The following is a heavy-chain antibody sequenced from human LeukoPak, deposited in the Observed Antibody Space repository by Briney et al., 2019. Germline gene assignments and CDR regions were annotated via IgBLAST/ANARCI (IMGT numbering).Heavy chain of an antibody. D-gene: IGHD5-24*01. CDR2: IYPGDSDT. CDR1: GYSFTSYW. J-gene: IGHJ1*01. CDR3: ASGEMATIIIAEYFQH. Sequence: GESLKISCKSSGYSFTSYWIGWVRQMPGKGLEWMGIIYPGDSDTRYSPSFQGQVTISADKSISTAYLQWSSLKASDTAMYYCASGEMATIIIAEYFQHWGQGTLVTVSS. V-gene: IGHV5-51*01.